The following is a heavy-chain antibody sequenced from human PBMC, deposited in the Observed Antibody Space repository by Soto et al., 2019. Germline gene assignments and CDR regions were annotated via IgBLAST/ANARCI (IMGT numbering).Heavy chain of an antibody. V-gene: IGHV3-74*01. J-gene: IGHJ6*03. CDR2: INSDGSST. D-gene: IGHD3-3*01. CDR3: ARGLRFLEWINPEYYYYMDV. CDR1: GFTFSSYW. Sequence: EVQLVESGGGLVQPGGSLRLSCAASGFTFSSYWMHWVRQAPGKGLVWVSRINSDGSSTSYADSVKGRFTISRDNAKNTLYLQMSSLRAEDTAVYYCARGLRFLEWINPEYYYYMDVWGKGTTVTVSS.